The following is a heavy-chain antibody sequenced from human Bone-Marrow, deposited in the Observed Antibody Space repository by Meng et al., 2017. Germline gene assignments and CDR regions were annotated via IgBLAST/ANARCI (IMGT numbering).Heavy chain of an antibody. D-gene: IGHD5-24*01. CDR3: ARSSIDSEMANDY. J-gene: IGHJ4*02. CDR2: IIPILGIA. V-gene: IGHV1-69*02. Sequence: SVKVSCKASGGTFSSYTISWVRQAPGQGLEWMGRIIPILGIANYAQKFQGRVTITADKSTSTAYMELSSLRSEDTAVYYCARSSIDSEMANDYWGQGMLVTVSS. CDR1: GGTFSSYT.